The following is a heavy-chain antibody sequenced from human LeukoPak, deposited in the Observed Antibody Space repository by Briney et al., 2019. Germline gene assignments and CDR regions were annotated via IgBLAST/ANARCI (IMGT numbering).Heavy chain of an antibody. CDR2: IKSKTDGGTT. Sequence: GGSLRLSCAASGFTFSNAWMSWVRQAPGKGLEWVGRIKSKTDGGTTDYAAPVKGRFTISRDDSKNTLYLQMNSLKTEDTAVYYCTTDGGGRDGYNWHYYYYYMDVWGKGTTVTVSS. J-gene: IGHJ6*03. D-gene: IGHD5-24*01. CDR3: TTDGGGRDGYNWHYYYYYMDV. CDR1: GFTFSNAW. V-gene: IGHV3-15*01.